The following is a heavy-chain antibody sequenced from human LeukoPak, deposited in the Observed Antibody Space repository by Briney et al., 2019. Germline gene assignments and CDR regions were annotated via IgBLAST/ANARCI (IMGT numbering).Heavy chain of an antibody. J-gene: IGHJ4*02. V-gene: IGHV3-30-3*01. Sequence: GGSLRLSCAASGFTFSSYAMHWVRQAPGKGLEWVAVISYDGSNKYYADSVKGRFTISRDNSKNTLYLQMNSLRAEDTAVYYCARDPPPQWELLSLPWDWGQGTLVTVSS. CDR2: ISYDGSNK. CDR3: ARDPPPQWELLSLPWD. CDR1: GFTFSSYA. D-gene: IGHD1-26*01.